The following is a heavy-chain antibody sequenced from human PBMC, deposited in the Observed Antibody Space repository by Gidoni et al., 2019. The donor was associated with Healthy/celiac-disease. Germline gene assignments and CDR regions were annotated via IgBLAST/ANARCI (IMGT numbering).Heavy chain of an antibody. V-gene: IGHV4-34*01. CDR3: ARGSGAVLPGSIAVAGYLRRYYYYMDV. CDR1: GGSFSGYY. J-gene: IGHJ6*03. CDR2: INHSGST. D-gene: IGHD6-19*01. Sequence: QVQLQQWGAGLLKPSETLSLTCAVYGGSFSGYYWRWIRQPPGKGLEWIGEINHSGSTNYNPSLKSRVTISVDTSKNQFSLKLSSVTAADTAVYYCARGSGAVLPGSIAVAGYLRRYYYYMDVWGKGTTVTVSS.